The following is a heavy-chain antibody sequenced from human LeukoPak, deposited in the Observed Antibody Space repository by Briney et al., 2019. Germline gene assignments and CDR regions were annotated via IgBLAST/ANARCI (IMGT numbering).Heavy chain of an antibody. CDR3: ARSRDSSGWYPFQH. Sequence: GGFLRLSCAASGFTVSSNNNYMSWVRQAPGKGPEWVSVIYTGDRTDYADFVKGRFTISRDNSKNTLYLQMNSLRAEDTAVYYCARSRDSSGWYPFQHWGQGTLVTVSS. J-gene: IGHJ1*01. CDR2: IYTGDRT. CDR1: GFTVSSNNNY. V-gene: IGHV3-53*01. D-gene: IGHD6-19*01.